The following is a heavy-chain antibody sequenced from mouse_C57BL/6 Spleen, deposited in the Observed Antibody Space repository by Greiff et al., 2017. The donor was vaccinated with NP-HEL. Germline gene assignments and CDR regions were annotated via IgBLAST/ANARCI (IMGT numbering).Heavy chain of an antibody. CDR3: ARADYGSYIFDY. V-gene: IGHV1-80*01. J-gene: IGHJ2*01. CDR2: IYPGDGDT. D-gene: IGHD1-1*01. Sequence: QVQLKQSGAELVKPGASVKISCKASGYAFSSYWLNWVKQRPGKGLEWIGQIYPGDGDTNSNGKFKGKATLTADKSSSTAYMQLSSLTSEDSAVYFCARADYGSYIFDYWGQGTTLTVSS. CDR1: GYAFSSYW.